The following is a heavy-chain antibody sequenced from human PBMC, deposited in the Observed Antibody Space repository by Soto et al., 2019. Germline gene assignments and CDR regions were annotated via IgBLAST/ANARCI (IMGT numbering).Heavy chain of an antibody. Sequence: GASVKVSCKASGYTFTGYYMHWVRQAPGQGLEWMGWINPNSGGTNYAQKFQGWVTMTRDTSISTAYMELSRLRSDDTAVYYCACTRAVAGTFWFDPWGQGTLVTVSS. CDR2: INPNSGGT. J-gene: IGHJ5*02. CDR3: ACTRAVAGTFWFDP. V-gene: IGHV1-2*04. D-gene: IGHD6-19*01. CDR1: GYTFTGYY.